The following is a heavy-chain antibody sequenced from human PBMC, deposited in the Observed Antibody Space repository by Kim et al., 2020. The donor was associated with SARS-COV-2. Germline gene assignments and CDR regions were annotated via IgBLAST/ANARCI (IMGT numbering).Heavy chain of an antibody. Sequence: SETLSLTCTVSGGSISSYYWSWIRQPPGKGLEWIGYIYYSGSTNYNPSLKSRVTISVDTSKNQFSLKLSSVTAADTAVYYCARDRGWRGYYDSSGYGSYYYYGMDVWGQGTTVTVSS. J-gene: IGHJ6*02. V-gene: IGHV4-59*01. D-gene: IGHD3-22*01. CDR3: ARDRGWRGYYDSSGYGSYYYYGMDV. CDR1: GGSISSYY. CDR2: IYYSGST.